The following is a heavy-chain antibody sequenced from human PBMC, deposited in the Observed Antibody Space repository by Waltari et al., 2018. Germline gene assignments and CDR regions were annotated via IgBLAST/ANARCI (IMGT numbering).Heavy chain of an antibody. CDR2: IYTRGGT. Sequence: QVQLQESGPGLVKPSQTLSLTCTVSGGSISSGSYYWSWIRQPAGKGLEWIGRIYTRGGTNYNPSLKSRVTISVDTSKNQFSLKLSSVTAADTAVYYCAREDFELVLAYWGQGTLVTVSS. CDR1: GGSISSGSYY. J-gene: IGHJ4*02. CDR3: AREDFELVLAY. D-gene: IGHD6-13*01. V-gene: IGHV4-61*02.